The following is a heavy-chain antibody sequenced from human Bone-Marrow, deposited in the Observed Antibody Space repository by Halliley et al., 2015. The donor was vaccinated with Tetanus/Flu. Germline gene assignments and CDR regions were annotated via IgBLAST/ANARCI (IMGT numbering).Heavy chain of an antibody. Sequence: SPRLSCAASGFTFSTYGMHWVRQAPGKGLEWVAVIWYDGRNKYYADSVKGRFSISRDNSKNTHYLQMNSVRADDTAVYYCAREENYSDSSGYYLDIWGQGTMVIVSP. D-gene: IGHD3-22*01. V-gene: IGHV3-33*01. CDR3: AREENYSDSSGYYLDI. J-gene: IGHJ3*02. CDR1: GFTFSTYG. CDR2: IWYDGRNK.